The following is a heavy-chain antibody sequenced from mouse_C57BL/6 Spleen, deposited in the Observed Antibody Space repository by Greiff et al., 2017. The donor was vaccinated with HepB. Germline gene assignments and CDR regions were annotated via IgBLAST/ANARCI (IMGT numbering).Heavy chain of an antibody. V-gene: IGHV1-66*01. D-gene: IGHD1-1*02. Sequence: QVQLQQSGPELVKPGASVKISCKASGYSFTSYYIHWVKQRPGQGLEWIGWIYPGSGNTKYNEKFKGKATLTADTSSSTAYMQLSSLTSEDSAVYYCARSMGYGSYAMDYWGQGTSVTVSS. J-gene: IGHJ4*01. CDR2: IYPGSGNT. CDR3: ARSMGYGSYAMDY. CDR1: GYSFTSYY.